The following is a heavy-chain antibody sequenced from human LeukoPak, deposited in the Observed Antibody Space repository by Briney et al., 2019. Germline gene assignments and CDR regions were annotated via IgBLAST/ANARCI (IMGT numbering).Heavy chain of an antibody. Sequence: ASVKVSCKASGYTFTGYYMHWVRQAPGQGLEWMGWINPNSGGTNYAQKFQGRVTMTRDTSISTAYMELSRLRSDDTAVYYCAGVLIGVGRFYYYMDVWGKGTTVTVSS. CDR3: AGVLIGVGRFYYYMDV. V-gene: IGHV1-2*02. D-gene: IGHD2/OR15-2a*01. CDR2: INPNSGGT. J-gene: IGHJ6*03. CDR1: GYTFTGYY.